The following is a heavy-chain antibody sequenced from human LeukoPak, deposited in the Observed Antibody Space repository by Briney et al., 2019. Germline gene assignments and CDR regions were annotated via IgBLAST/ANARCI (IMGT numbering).Heavy chain of an antibody. V-gene: IGHV3-7*03. CDR2: IKQDGSEK. CDR1: GFTFSSYW. CDR3: ARRDGYSIFQH. D-gene: IGHD5-24*01. Sequence: GGSLRLSCAASGFTFSSYWMRWVRQAPGKGLEWVANIKQDGSEKNYVVSVKGRFTISRDNAKNSLYLQMNSLRAEDSAMYYCARRDGYSIFQHWGQGTLVTVSS. J-gene: IGHJ1*01.